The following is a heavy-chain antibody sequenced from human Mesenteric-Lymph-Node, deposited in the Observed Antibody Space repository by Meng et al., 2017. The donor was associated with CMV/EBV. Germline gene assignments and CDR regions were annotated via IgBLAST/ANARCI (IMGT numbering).Heavy chain of an antibody. CDR3: TTDSPGGGDY. Sequence: GESLKISCAASGFTFSNAWMSWVRQAPGKGLEWVGRIKSKTDGGTTDYAAPVKGRFTISRDDSKNTLYLQMNSLKTEDTAVYYCTTDSPGGGDYWGQGTLVTVSS. CDR2: IKSKTDGGTT. J-gene: IGHJ4*02. V-gene: IGHV3-15*01. CDR1: GFTFSNAW. D-gene: IGHD3-10*01.